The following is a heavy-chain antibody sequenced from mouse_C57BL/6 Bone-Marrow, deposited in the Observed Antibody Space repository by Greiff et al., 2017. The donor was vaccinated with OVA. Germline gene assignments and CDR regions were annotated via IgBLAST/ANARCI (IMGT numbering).Heavy chain of an antibody. CDR1: GYTFTDYE. CDR2: IDPETGGT. CDR3: TRPPNYGNYVFAY. D-gene: IGHD2-1*01. V-gene: IGHV1-15*01. J-gene: IGHJ3*01. Sequence: QVQLKESGAELVRPGASVTLSCKASGYTFTDYEMHWVKQTPVHGLEWIGAIDPETGGTAYNQKFKGKAILTADKSSSTAYMELRSLTSEDSAVYYCTRPPNYGNYVFAYWGQGTLVTVSA.